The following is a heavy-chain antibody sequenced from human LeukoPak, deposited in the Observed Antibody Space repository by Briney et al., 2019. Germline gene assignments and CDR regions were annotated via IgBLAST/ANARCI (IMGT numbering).Heavy chain of an antibody. D-gene: IGHD2-15*01. CDR3: TRGYCSGGSCYGAPYYFDY. V-gene: IGHV3-49*04. CDR1: GFTFGDYA. CDR2: IRSKAYGGTT. Sequence: GGSLRLSCTASGFTFGDYAMSWVRQAPGKGLEWVGFIRSKAYGGTTEYAASVKGRFTISRDDSKSIAYLQMNSLKTEDTAVYYCTRGYCSGGSCYGAPYYFDYWGQGTLVTVSS. J-gene: IGHJ4*02.